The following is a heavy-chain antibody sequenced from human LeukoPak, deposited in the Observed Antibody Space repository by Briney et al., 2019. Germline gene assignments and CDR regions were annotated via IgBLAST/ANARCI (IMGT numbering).Heavy chain of an antibody. V-gene: IGHV4-34*01. CDR3: ARGQVVVPAAIWGGFGEFAY. D-gene: IGHD2-2*02. CDR2: INHSGST. CDR1: GGSFSGYY. Sequence: SETLSLTCAVYGGSFSGYYWSWIRQPPGKGLEWIGEINHSGSTNYNPSLKSRVTISVDTSKNQFSLKLSSVTAADTAVYYCARGQVVVPAAIWGGFGEFAYWGQGTLVTASS. J-gene: IGHJ4*02.